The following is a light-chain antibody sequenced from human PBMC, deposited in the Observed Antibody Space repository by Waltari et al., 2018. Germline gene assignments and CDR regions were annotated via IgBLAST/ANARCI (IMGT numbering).Light chain of an antibody. CDR3: GTWDSSLSGAV. CDR2: EDT. J-gene: IGLJ7*01. V-gene: IGLV1-51*02. Sequence: QSVLTQPPSVSAAPGQRVTIPCSGGSYNIGKNYVSWYRQFPGSAPKLLIYEDTERPAGVPGRFSGSKSGTSATLDITGLQPGDEAEYYCGTWDSSLSGAVFGGGTLLTVL. CDR1: SYNIGKNY.